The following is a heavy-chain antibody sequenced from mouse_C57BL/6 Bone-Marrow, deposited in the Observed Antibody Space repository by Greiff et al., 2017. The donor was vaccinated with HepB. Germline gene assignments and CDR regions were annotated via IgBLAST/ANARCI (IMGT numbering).Heavy chain of an antibody. CDR1: GFSLTSYG. CDR2: IWGVGST. V-gene: IGHV2-6*01. J-gene: IGHJ3*01. CDR3: ASVSYSNSAWFAY. Sequence: VQLQQSGPGLVAPSQSLSITCTVSGFSLTSYGVDWVRQSPGKGLEWLGVIWGVGSTNYNSALKSRLSISKDNSKSQVFLKMNSLQTDDTAMYYCASVSYSNSAWFAYWGQGTLVTVSA. D-gene: IGHD2-5*01.